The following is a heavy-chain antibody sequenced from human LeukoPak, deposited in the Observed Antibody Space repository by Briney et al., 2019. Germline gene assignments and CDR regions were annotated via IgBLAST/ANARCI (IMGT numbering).Heavy chain of an antibody. CDR2: ISDFRGNT. D-gene: IGHD3-22*01. CDR1: GYTLSTYG. V-gene: IGHV1-18*01. Sequence: ASVKVSCKASGYTLSTYGISWVRQAPGQGLEWMGWISDFRGNTNYAQNLRGRVTMTTDTSTTTAYMELRSLNSDDTAVYYCARDFLSYDGTENHYEDTFDMWGQGTMVTVSS. J-gene: IGHJ3*02. CDR3: ARDFLSYDGTENHYEDTFDM.